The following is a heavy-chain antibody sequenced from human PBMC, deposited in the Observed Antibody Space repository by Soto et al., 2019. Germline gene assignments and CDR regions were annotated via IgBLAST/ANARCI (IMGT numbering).Heavy chain of an antibody. V-gene: IGHV3-7*04. D-gene: IGHD1-26*01. CDR3: ARGGATVSLDFDS. J-gene: IGHJ4*02. Sequence: EVQLVESGGDLVQPGGSLTLACAASGFTFGSDWMSWVRQTPGKGLEWVANIRGDGSDKYYVDSVKGRFTISRDNAKNSLLLHMNTLRAEDAAVYYCARGGATVSLDFDSWGQGTLVTVSS. CDR2: IRGDGSDK. CDR1: GFTFGSDW.